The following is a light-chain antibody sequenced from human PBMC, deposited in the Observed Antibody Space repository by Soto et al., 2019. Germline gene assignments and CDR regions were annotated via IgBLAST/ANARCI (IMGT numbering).Light chain of an antibody. CDR1: SSDVGGYNY. CDR2: DVS. Sequence: QSALTQPRSVSGSPGQSVTISCTGTSSDVGGYNYVSWYQQHPGKAPKLMIYDVSKWPSGVPDRFSGSKSGNTASLTISGLQAHDEADYYCCSYSGSYTWVFGGGTKVTVL. CDR3: CSYSGSYTWV. J-gene: IGLJ3*02. V-gene: IGLV2-11*01.